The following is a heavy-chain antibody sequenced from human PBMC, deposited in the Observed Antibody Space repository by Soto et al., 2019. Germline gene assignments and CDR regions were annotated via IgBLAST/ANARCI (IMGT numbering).Heavy chain of an antibody. CDR3: ARELGYCSSTSCYQYYYYYYGMDV. CDR2: IDPSDSYT. V-gene: IGHV5-10-1*01. CDR1: GYSFTSYW. Sequence: GESLKISCKGSGYSFTSYWISWVRQMPGKGLEWMGRIDPSDSYTNYSPSFQGHVTISADKSISTAYLQWSSLKASDTAMYYCARELGYCSSTSCYQYYYYYYGMDVWGQGTTVTVSS. J-gene: IGHJ6*02. D-gene: IGHD2-2*01.